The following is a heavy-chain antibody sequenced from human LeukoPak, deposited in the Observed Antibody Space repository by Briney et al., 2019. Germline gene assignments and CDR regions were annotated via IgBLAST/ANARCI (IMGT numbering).Heavy chain of an antibody. J-gene: IGHJ4*02. V-gene: IGHV3-23*01. CDR3: ANIWFGEYDFDY. CDR1: GFTFSSYA. Sequence: TGGSLRLSCAASGFTFSSYAMSWVRQAPGKGLEWASAISGSGGSTYYADSVKGRLTISRDNSKNTLYLQMNSLRAEDTAVYYCANIWFGEYDFDYWGQGTLVTVSS. D-gene: IGHD3-10*01. CDR2: ISGSGGST.